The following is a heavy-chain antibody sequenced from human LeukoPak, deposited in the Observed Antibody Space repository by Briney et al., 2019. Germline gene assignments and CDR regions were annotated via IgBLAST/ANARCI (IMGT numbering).Heavy chain of an antibody. J-gene: IGHJ3*02. D-gene: IGHD2/OR15-2a*01. CDR3: ARDNSPDAFDI. CDR2: IYSVGST. CDR1: VFPDSRNY. V-gene: IGHV3-66*01. Sequence: PGGSVRLSCGASVFPDSRNYVRWAPGAWGRGREWDSVIYSVGSTYYADCVKGRFTSSRDNSKDTLYLQMNSLRAEDTAVCYCARDNSPDAFDIWGQGTMVTVSS.